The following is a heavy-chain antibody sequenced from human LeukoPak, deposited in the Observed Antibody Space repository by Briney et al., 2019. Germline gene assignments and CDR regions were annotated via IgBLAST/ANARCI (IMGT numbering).Heavy chain of an antibody. J-gene: IGHJ5*02. D-gene: IGHD1-26*01. CDR2: ISYDGSNK. Sequence: GGSLRLSCAASGFAFSSYGMHWVRQAPGKGLEWVAVISYDGSNKYYADSVKGRFTISRDNSKNTLYLQMNSLRAEDTAVYYCAKDLSYANWFDPWGQGTLVTVSS. CDR3: AKDLSYANWFDP. V-gene: IGHV3-30*18. CDR1: GFAFSSYG.